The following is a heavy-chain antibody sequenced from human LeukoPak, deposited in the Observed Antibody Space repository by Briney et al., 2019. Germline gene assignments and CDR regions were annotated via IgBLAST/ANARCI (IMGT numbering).Heavy chain of an antibody. CDR1: GFTVSDNY. CDR2: IKQGGSEK. CDR3: AREGRESQGFDY. J-gene: IGHJ4*02. V-gene: IGHV3-7*05. Sequence: GGSLRLSCAASGFTVSDNYITWVRQAPGKGLEWVANIKQGGSEKNYVDSVEGRFTISRDNAKNSLYLQMNSLRAEDTAVYYCAREGRESQGFDYWGQGTLVTVSS. D-gene: IGHD3-10*01.